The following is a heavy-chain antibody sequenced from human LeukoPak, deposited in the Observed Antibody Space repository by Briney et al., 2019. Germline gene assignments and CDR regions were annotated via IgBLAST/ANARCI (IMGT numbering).Heavy chain of an antibody. D-gene: IGHD3-10*01. CDR3: AKKVVLQWFGEFDY. CDR1: GFTFSSYA. V-gene: IGHV3-23*01. J-gene: IGHJ4*02. CDR2: ISGSGGST. Sequence: GGSLRLSCAASGFTFSSYAMSWVRQAPGKGLEWVSAISGSGGSTYYADSVKGRFTISRDNSKNTLYLRMNSLRAEDTAVYYCAKKVVLQWFGEFDYWGQGTLVTVSS.